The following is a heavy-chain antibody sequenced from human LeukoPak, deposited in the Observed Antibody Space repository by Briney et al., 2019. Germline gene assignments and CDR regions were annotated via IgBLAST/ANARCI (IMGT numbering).Heavy chain of an antibody. CDR1: GFTFSNYS. V-gene: IGHV3-21*01. CDR2: ISSSSSYI. D-gene: IGHD3-22*01. CDR3: ARDFPSPDDSSGYYFPFDY. J-gene: IGHJ4*02. Sequence: PGGSLRLSCAASGFTFSNYSMNWVRQAPGKGLQWVSSISSSSSYIYYTDSVKGRFTISRDNAKNSLYLQMNSLRAEDTAVYYCARDFPSPDDSSGYYFPFDYWGQGTLVTVSS.